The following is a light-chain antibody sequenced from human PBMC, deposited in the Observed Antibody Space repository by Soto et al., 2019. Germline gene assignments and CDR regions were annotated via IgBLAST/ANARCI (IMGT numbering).Light chain of an antibody. CDR2: AAS. V-gene: IGKV1-8*01. Sequence: AIRMTQSPSSLSASTGDRVTITCRASQGISSYLAWYQQKPGKAPKLLIYAASTLQSGVPSRFSGSGSGTDFTLTISCLQSEDFATYYCQQVNTYPQITFGQGTRLEIK. CDR3: QQVNTYPQIT. J-gene: IGKJ5*01. CDR1: QGISSY.